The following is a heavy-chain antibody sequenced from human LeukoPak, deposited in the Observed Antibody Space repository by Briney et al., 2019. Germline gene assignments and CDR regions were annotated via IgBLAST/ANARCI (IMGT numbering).Heavy chain of an antibody. J-gene: IGHJ6*03. V-gene: IGHV1-46*01. Sequence: GASVKVSCKASGYTFTSYYMHWVRQAPGQGLEWMGIINPSGGSTSYAQKFQGRVTMTRDMSTSTVYMELSSLRSEDTAVYYCASSGHYYYYYMDVWGKGTTVTVSS. CDR2: INPSGGST. CDR3: ASSGHYYYYYMDV. CDR1: GYTFTSYY. D-gene: IGHD5-12*01.